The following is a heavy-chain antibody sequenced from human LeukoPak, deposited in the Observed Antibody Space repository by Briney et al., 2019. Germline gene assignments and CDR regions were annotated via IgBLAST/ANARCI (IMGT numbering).Heavy chain of an antibody. D-gene: IGHD4-17*01. Sequence: GGSLRLSCAASGFTFDDYGLSWVRQAPGKGLEWVSFIYSGGNTNYSDSVKGRFTISRGNSKNTLYLQMNSLRGEDKAVYYCARRAGEYSHPYDYWGQGTLVTVSS. CDR1: GFTFDDYG. V-gene: IGHV3-53*01. CDR2: IYSGGNT. J-gene: IGHJ4*02. CDR3: ARRAGEYSHPYDY.